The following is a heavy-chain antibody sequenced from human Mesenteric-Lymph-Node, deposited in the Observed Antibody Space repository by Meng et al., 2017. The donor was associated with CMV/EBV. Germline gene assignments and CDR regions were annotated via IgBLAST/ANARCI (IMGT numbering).Heavy chain of an antibody. CDR2: IRYDGSRK. V-gene: IGHV3-30*02. Sequence: GESLKISCAASGFTFSSYAMSWVRQAPGKGLEWVATIRYDGSRKYYADSVKGRFSISRDNSKNTVHLQMNSLRAEDTAVYYCARDGDYHRVNDCWGQGTLVTVSS. D-gene: IGHD4-11*01. CDR3: ARDGDYHRVNDC. CDR1: GFTFSSYA. J-gene: IGHJ4*02.